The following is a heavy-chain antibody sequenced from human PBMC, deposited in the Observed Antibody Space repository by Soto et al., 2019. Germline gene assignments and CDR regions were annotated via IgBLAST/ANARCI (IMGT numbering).Heavy chain of an antibody. CDR2: IIPSFGTS. Sequence: ASVKVSCKASGGTFSSYAVSWVRQARGQGLEWMGGIIPSFGTSNYAQKFQGRVTITADKSTSTAYMELSSLRSEEPAVYYCAREQAIPGNYYAGHNRFDPRGQGTLVTVSA. D-gene: IGHD3-10*01. V-gene: IGHV1-69*06. J-gene: IGHJ5*02. CDR1: GGTFSSYA. CDR3: AREQAIPGNYYAGHNRFDP.